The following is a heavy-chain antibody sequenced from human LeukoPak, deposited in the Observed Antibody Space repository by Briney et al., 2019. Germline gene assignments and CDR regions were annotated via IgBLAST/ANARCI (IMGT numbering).Heavy chain of an antibody. CDR2: ISNDGSNI. J-gene: IGHJ5*02. D-gene: IGHD2-21*01. CDR1: GFTFSNYG. V-gene: IGHV3-30*18. Sequence: GTPLRLSCATSGFTFSNYGMHWVRQAPGKGLEWVAVISNDGSNIQYADSAKGRFTISRDNSKNTVYLQMNSLRSEDTAVYYCAKDPYRVIVATGNYLDPWGQGTLVTVSS. CDR3: AKDPYRVIVATGNYLDP.